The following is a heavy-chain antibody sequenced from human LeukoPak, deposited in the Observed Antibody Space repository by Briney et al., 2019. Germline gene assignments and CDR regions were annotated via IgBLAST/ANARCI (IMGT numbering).Heavy chain of an antibody. CDR1: GGSISSSSYY. D-gene: IGHD6-6*01. J-gene: IGHJ6*03. Sequence: PSETLSLTCTVSGGSISSSSYYWGWIRQPPGKGLEWIGSIYYSGSAYYNPSLKSRVTISVDTSKNQFSLKLSSVTAADTAVYYCARHNFIATRPDKYYYYYYYMDVWGKGTTVTVSS. V-gene: IGHV4-39*01. CDR2: IYYSGSA. CDR3: ARHNFIATRPDKYYYYYYYMDV.